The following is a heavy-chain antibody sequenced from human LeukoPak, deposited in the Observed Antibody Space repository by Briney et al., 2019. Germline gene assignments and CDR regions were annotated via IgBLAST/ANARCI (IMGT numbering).Heavy chain of an antibody. D-gene: IGHD2-2*01. CDR2: IRYDGSNK. Sequence: PGGSLRLSCAASGFTFSSYGMHWVRQAPGKGLEWVAFIRYDGSNKYYADSVKGRFTISRDNSKNMLYLQMNSLRAEDTAVYYCAKDRRGDCSSTSCPPGYWGQGTLVTVSS. J-gene: IGHJ4*02. CDR3: AKDRRGDCSSTSCPPGY. CDR1: GFTFSSYG. V-gene: IGHV3-30*02.